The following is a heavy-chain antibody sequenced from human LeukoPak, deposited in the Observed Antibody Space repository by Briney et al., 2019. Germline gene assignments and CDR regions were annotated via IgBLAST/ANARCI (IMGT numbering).Heavy chain of an antibody. V-gene: IGHV4-34*01. D-gene: IGHD3-10*01. J-gene: IGHJ4*02. CDR3: ARRQGYHGSGSYHFDY. CDR2: INHSGST. CDR1: GGSFSGYY. Sequence: PSETLSLTCAVYGGSFSGYYWSWIRQPPGKGLEWLGEINHSGSTNYNPSLKSRVTISVDTSKNQFSLKLSSVTAADTAVYYCARRQGYHGSGSYHFDYWGQGTLVTVSS.